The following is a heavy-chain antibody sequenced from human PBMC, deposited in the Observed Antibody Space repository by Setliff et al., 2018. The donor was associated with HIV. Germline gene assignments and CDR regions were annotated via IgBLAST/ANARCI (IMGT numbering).Heavy chain of an antibody. J-gene: IGHJ6*03. CDR1: GYTFTSYA. CDR2: INAGYGNT. Sequence: ASVKVSCKASGYTFTSYAIHWVRQAPGQSLEWMGWINAGYGNTKYSQKFQGRVTITRDASASTAYMELSRLRSDDTAVYYCARLSIPAYYYMDVWGKGTTVTVSS. CDR3: ARLSIPAYYYMDV. V-gene: IGHV1-3*01. D-gene: IGHD2-21*01.